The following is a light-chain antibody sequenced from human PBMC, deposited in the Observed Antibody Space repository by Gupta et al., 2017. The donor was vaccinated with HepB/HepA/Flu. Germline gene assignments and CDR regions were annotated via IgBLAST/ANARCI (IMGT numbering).Light chain of an antibody. CDR1: SSDVGGYNY. V-gene: IGLV2-14*04. Sequence: APVQSITISCTGTSSDVGGYNYVSWYQQHPGKGPRLMSYDVTYRASGVSHRFSGSKSASTASLTISGLQAEDEADEYCSSFTGSTTLFGGGTKLTVL. CDR2: DVT. J-gene: IGLJ3*02. CDR3: SSFTGSTTL.